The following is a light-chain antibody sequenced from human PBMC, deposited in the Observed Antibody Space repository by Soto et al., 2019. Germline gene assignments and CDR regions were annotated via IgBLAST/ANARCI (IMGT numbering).Light chain of an antibody. J-gene: IGLJ2*01. CDR1: RSDIGRYNH. CDR2: EVN. V-gene: IGLV2-14*01. Sequence: QSALTQPASVSGSPGQSITISCTGTRSDIGRYNHVSWYQQYPGKAPKLMIYEVNNRPSGVSDRFSGSKSGNTASLTLSGLQTEDEANYYCSSYTTTDTLIFGGGTKLTVL. CDR3: SSYTTTDTLI.